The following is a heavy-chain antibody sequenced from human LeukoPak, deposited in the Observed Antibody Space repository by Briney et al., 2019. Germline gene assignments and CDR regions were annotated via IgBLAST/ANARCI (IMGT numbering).Heavy chain of an antibody. CDR1: GFTFSNAW. CDR3: TPDPAQMWWAVTMDWFDP. D-gene: IGHD4-17*01. J-gene: IGHJ5*02. CDR2: IKSKTDGGTT. V-gene: IGHV3-15*01. Sequence: GGSLRLSCAASGFTFSNAWMSWVRQAPGKGLEWVGRIKSKTDGGTTDYAAPVKGRFTISRDDSKDTLYLQMNSLKTDDTALYYCTPDPAQMWWAVTMDWFDPWGQGTLVTVSS.